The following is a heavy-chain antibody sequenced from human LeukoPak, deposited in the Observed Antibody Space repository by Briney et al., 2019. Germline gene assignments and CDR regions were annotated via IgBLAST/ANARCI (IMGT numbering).Heavy chain of an antibody. Sequence: PSETLSLTCTVSGGSISSSSYYWGWIRQPPGKGLEWIGSIYYSGSTYYNPSLKSRVTISVDTSKNQFSLKLSSMTAADTAVYYCASEGGGTSFDYWGQGTLVTVSS. CDR1: GGSISSSSYY. V-gene: IGHV4-39*01. J-gene: IGHJ4*02. CDR3: ASEGGGTSFDY. CDR2: IYYSGST. D-gene: IGHD4-23*01.